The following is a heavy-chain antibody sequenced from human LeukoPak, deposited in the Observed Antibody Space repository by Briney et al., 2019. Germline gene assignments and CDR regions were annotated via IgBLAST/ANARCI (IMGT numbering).Heavy chain of an antibody. D-gene: IGHD6-6*01. V-gene: IGHV1-69*02. J-gene: IGHJ3*02. CDR3: ARVIATQDI. CDR2: IIPILGIA. CDR1: GGTFSSYT. Sequence: GSSVKVSCKASGGTFSSYTISWVRQAPGQGLEWMGRIIPILGIANYAQKFQGRVTMTRDTSISTAYMELSRLRSDDTAVYYCARVIATQDIWGQGTMVTVSS.